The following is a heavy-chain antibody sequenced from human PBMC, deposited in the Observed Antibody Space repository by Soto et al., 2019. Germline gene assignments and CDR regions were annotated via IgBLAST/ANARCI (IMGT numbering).Heavy chain of an antibody. CDR3: TRASYYYDSSGYSYAFDI. V-gene: IGHV3-74*01. D-gene: IGHD3-22*01. CDR1: GFTFNSYW. CDR2: LNDDGSTT. J-gene: IGHJ3*02. Sequence: PGGSLRLSCAASGFTFNSYWMHWVRQAPGKGLVWVSRLNDDGSTTNYADSVKGRFTISRDNAKNTLYLQMNSLRAEDTAVYYCTRASYYYDSSGYSYAFDIWGQGTMVTV.